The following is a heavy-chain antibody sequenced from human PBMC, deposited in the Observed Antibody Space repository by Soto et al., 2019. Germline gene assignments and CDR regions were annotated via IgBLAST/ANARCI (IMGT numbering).Heavy chain of an antibody. Sequence: EVQLLESGGGLVQPGGSLRLSCAGSGFTFINYAMNWVRQAPGKGLEWVSAISGGGDATFFLDSVWGRFTFSRDNSINTVTLQMNSLGVEDTAVYYCSRKILVSTTRPEYWYFDLWGRGTLVTVSS. J-gene: IGHJ2*01. CDR2: ISGGGDAT. CDR3: SRKILVSTTRPEYWYFDL. CDR1: GFTFINYA. D-gene: IGHD2-21*01. V-gene: IGHV3-23*01.